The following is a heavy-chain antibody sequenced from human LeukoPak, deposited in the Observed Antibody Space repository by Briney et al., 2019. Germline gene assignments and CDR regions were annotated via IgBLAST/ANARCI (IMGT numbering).Heavy chain of an antibody. D-gene: IGHD6-13*01. CDR2: VSYDGGSK. CDR1: GFAFSSYA. CDR3: ARVKGGIAAAGNYFDY. J-gene: IGHJ4*02. V-gene: IGHV3-30-3*01. Sequence: GRSLRLSCAASGFAFSSYAMHWVRQGPGKGLEWVALVSYDGGSKYYADSVKGRITISRDNSKNTLHLQMNSLRTEDTAVYYCARVKGGIAAAGNYFDYWGQGTLVTVSS.